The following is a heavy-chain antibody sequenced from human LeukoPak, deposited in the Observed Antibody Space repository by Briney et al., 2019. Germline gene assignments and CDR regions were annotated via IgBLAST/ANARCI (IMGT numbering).Heavy chain of an antibody. D-gene: IGHD1-26*01. V-gene: IGHV3-7*01. CDR1: GFTFSSYW. CDR2: IKQDGSEK. Sequence: PGGSLRLSCAASGFTFSSYWMSWVRQAPGKGLEWVANIKQDGSEKYYVDSVKGRFTISRDNAKNSLYLQMNSLRAEDTAVYYCARSSSGSGGYYMDVWGKGTTVTVSS. J-gene: IGHJ6*03. CDR3: ARSSSGSGGYYMDV.